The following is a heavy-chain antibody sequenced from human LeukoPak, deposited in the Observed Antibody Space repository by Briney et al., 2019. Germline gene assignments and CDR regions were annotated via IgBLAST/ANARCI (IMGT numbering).Heavy chain of an antibody. V-gene: IGHV3-53*01. Sequence: GGSLRLSCAASGFTFNTYAMSWVRQAPGKGLEWVSIIYSGGSTFYADSVKGRFTISRDNSKNTLYLQMNSLRAEDTAVYYCARGGSYLSAFDIWGQGTMVTVSS. CDR1: GFTFNTYA. CDR3: ARGGSYLSAFDI. CDR2: IYSGGST. D-gene: IGHD1-26*01. J-gene: IGHJ3*02.